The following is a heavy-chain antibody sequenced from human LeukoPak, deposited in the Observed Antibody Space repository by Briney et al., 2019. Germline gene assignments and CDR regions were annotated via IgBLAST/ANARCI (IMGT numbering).Heavy chain of an antibody. CDR2: IYYSGST. Sequence: SETLSLTCTVSGGSISISSYYWGWIRQPPGKGLEWIGSIYYSGSTYYNPSLKSRVTISVDTSKNQFSLKLSSVTAADTAVYYCAREQIAAAAYYYYGMDVWGQGTTVTVSS. CDR1: GGSISISSYY. V-gene: IGHV4-39*07. D-gene: IGHD6-13*01. CDR3: AREQIAAAAYYYYGMDV. J-gene: IGHJ6*02.